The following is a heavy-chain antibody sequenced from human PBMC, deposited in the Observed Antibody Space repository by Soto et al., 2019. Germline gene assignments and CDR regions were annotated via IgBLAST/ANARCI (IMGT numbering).Heavy chain of an antibody. CDR1: GYTFTSYA. D-gene: IGHD3-3*01. CDR2: INAGNGNT. V-gene: IGHV1-3*01. J-gene: IGHJ4*02. Sequence: ASVKVSCKASGYTFTSYAMHRVRQAPGQRLEWMGWINAGNGNTKYSQKFQGRVTITRDTSASTAYMELSSLRSEDTAVYYCARSKHYDFWSGYYFDYWGQGTLVTVSS. CDR3: ARSKHYDFWSGYYFDY.